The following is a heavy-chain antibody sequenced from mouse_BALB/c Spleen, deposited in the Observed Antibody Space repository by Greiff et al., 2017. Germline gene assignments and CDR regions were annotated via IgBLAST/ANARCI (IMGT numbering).Heavy chain of an antibody. J-gene: IGHJ2*01. CDR2: IHPSDSET. CDR3: ARGGITTANYFDY. CDR1: GYSFPAYW. D-gene: IGHD1-2*01. V-gene: IGHV1-61*01. Sequence: QVQLQQPGAELLSPGASVKLSSKASGYSFPAYWRNWVKQRPGQGLEWIGMIHPSDSETRLNQKFKDKATLTVDKSSSTAYMQLSSPTSEDSAVYYCARGGITTANYFDYWGQGTTLTVSS.